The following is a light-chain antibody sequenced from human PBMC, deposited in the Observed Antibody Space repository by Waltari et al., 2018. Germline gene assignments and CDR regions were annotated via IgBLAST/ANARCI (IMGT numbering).Light chain of an antibody. CDR2: GAS. CDR1: QSVSSN. CDR3: QQYNDWPAT. Sequence: VLTQSPATPPVSPGERPTLTCRASQSVSSNLAWYQQKPGQAPRLLIYGASTTATGIPARFSGSGSGKEFTLTISSLQSEDFAMYYCQQYNDWPATFGQGTKVEIK. V-gene: IGKV3-15*01. J-gene: IGKJ1*01.